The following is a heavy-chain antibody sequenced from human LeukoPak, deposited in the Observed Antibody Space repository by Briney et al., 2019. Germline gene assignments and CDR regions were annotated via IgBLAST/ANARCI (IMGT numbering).Heavy chain of an antibody. CDR3: ARDAIAVAGTGFFDY. V-gene: IGHV3-21*01. J-gene: IGHJ4*02. CDR2: ISASSSYI. CDR1: GFTFSSYW. D-gene: IGHD6-19*01. Sequence: PGGSLRLSCAASGFTFSSYWMSWVRQAPGKGLEWVASISASSSYIYYADSVKGRFTISRDNAKNSLYLQMNSLRAEDTAVYYCARDAIAVAGTGFFDYWGQGTLVTVSS.